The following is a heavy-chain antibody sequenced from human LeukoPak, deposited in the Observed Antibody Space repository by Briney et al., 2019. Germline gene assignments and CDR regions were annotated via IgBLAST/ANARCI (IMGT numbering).Heavy chain of an antibody. D-gene: IGHD1-20*01. CDR1: GFTFSSYD. CDR3: AKEIGSITGIFDYYYYGMDV. V-gene: IGHV3-23*01. J-gene: IGHJ6*02. CDR2: ISGSGGST. Sequence: PGGSLRLSCAASGFTFSSYDMSWVRQAPGKGLEWVSAISGSGGSTYYADSVKGWFTISRDNSKNTLYLQMNSLRAEDTAVYYCAKEIGSITGIFDYYYYGMDVWGQGTTVTVSS.